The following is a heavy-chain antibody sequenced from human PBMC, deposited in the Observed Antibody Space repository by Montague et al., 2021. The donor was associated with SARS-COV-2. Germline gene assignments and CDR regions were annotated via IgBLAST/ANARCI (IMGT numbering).Heavy chain of an antibody. Sequence: SETLSLTCAVDLHCVVVELRRWSEQHPSELQSPPEVVCRLRRANNNPSLKTRVTISIDTSKNQFSLKLSSVTAADTAVYYCARGQEVYAINGDLNYWGQGTLVTVSS. CDR3: ARGQEVYAINGDLNY. CDR2: VCRLRRA. J-gene: IGHJ4*02. V-gene: IGHV4-34*01. CDR1: LHCVVVEL. D-gene: IGHD2-8*01.